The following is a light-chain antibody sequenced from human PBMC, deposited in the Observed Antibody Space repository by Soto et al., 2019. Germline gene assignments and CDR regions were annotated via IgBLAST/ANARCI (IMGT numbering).Light chain of an antibody. CDR3: QQYNNWPYT. V-gene: IGKV3-15*01. Sequence: IVMTHSPATLSVSPGERATLSCRASQSVSSNLAWYQQKPGQAPRLLIYGASARATGIPARFSGSGSGTEFTLTISSLQSEDFAVYCCQQYNNWPYTFGQGTKVDIK. CDR2: GAS. J-gene: IGKJ2*01. CDR1: QSVSSN.